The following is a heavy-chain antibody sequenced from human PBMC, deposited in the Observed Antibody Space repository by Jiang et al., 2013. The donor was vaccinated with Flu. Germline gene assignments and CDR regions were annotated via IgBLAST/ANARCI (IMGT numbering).Heavy chain of an antibody. CDR3: ARDLTGRIAALGFDN. V-gene: IGHV4-39*07. J-gene: IGHJ4*02. D-gene: IGHD6-13*01. Sequence: SRVTISVDTSKNQFSLRLSSVTAADTAVYYCARDLTGRIAALGFDNWGQGTLVTVSS.